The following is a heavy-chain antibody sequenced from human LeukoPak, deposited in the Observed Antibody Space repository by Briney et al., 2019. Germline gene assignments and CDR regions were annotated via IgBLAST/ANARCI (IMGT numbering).Heavy chain of an antibody. J-gene: IGHJ4*02. Sequence: PGGSLRLSCAASGFTFSNAWMSWVRQAPGKGLEWVGRIKSKTDGGTTDYAAPVKGRFTISRDYSKNTLYLQMNSLKPKATAVNYCTTVGIEVVVAATYGNYWGQGTLVTVSS. CDR2: IKSKTDGGTT. CDR3: TTVGIEVVVAATYGNY. D-gene: IGHD2-15*01. CDR1: GFTFSNAW. V-gene: IGHV3-15*01.